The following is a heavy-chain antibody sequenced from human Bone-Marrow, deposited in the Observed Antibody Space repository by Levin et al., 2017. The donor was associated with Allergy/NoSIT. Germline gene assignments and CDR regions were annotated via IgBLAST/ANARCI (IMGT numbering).Heavy chain of an antibody. J-gene: IGHJ3*02. Sequence: ASVKVSCSTSGFVVRSNYMSWVRQSPGKGLEWVAFIYDGGTTYYADPVKGRFTISRDNSKNTLYLQMNTLTTEDTAMYYCATNYRGWEGDGFDIWGQGTMVTVSA. CDR3: ATNYRGWEGDGFDI. CDR2: IYDGGTT. CDR1: GFVVRSNY. V-gene: IGHV3-53*01. D-gene: IGHD1-26*01.